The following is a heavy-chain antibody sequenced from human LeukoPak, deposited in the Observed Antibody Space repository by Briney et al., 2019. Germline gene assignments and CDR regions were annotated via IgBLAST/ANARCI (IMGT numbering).Heavy chain of an antibody. Sequence: ASVKVSCKASGYTFTGYFIHWVRQAPGQGLEYMGWINPNTGGANYARKFQGRVTMTRDTSISTAYMELIRLRSDDTAVYYCARGDYYDGSGYPDYWGPGTLVTVSS. CDR2: INPNTGGA. V-gene: IGHV1-2*02. J-gene: IGHJ4*02. D-gene: IGHD3-22*01. CDR1: GYTFTGYF. CDR3: ARGDYYDGSGYPDY.